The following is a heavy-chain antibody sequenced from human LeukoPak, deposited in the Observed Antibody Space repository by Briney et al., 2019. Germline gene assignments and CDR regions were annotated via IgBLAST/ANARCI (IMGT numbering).Heavy chain of an antibody. CDR1: GYTFTSYG. CDR2: ISAYNGNT. D-gene: IGHD1-26*01. Sequence: ASVKVPCKASGYTFTSYGIRWVRPAPGQGLAWMGWISAYNGNTNYAQKLQGRVTMTTDTSTNTAYMELRSLRSDDTAVYYCAREALSGSPDYWGQGTLVTVSS. V-gene: IGHV1-18*01. CDR3: AREALSGSPDY. J-gene: IGHJ4*02.